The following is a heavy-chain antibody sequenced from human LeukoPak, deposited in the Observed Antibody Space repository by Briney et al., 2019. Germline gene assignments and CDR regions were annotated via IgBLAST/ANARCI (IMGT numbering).Heavy chain of an antibody. CDR1: GGSISNYF. CDR3: ARGLYGDHG. D-gene: IGHD4-17*01. Sequence: SETLSLTCTVSGGSISNYFWNWIRQPPGQGLEWIGYIYYSGSTNYNPSLKSRVTISVDTSKNQFSLKLSSVTAADTAVYYCARGLYGDHGWGQGTLVTVPS. V-gene: IGHV4-59*12. CDR2: IYYSGST. J-gene: IGHJ4*02.